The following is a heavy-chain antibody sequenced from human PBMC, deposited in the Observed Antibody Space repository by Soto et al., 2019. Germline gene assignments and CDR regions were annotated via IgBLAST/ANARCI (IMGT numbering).Heavy chain of an antibody. J-gene: IGHJ6*02. CDR2: ISRSGGDR. CDR3: ANDFDTYSSPLQYGMDV. V-gene: IGHV3-23*01. CDR1: GFTFTSYA. Sequence: PGGSLRLSCAASGFTFTSYAMTWVRQAPGKGLEWVSAISRSGGDRFYADSVKGRFAISRDNSKNTLFLQMNSLRAEDTALYYCANDFDTYSSPLQYGMDVWGQGTTVTVSS. D-gene: IGHD6-19*01.